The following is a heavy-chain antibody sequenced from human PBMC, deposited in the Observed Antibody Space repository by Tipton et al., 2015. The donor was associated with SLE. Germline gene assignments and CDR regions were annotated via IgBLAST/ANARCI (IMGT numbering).Heavy chain of an antibody. CDR3: ARETIRGDAFDI. D-gene: IGHD3-10*01. CDR1: GFTFSSYS. V-gene: IGHV3-21*01. Sequence: SLRLSCAASGFTFSSYSMNWVRQAPGKGLEWVSSISSSSSYIYYADSVKGRFTISRDNAKNSLYLQMNSLRAEDTAVYYCARETIRGDAFDIWGQGTMVTVSS. CDR2: ISSSSSYI. J-gene: IGHJ3*02.